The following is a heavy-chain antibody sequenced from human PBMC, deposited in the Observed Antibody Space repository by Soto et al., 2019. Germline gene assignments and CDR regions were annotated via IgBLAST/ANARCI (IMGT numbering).Heavy chain of an antibody. CDR3: VRVGYSYGNDP. Sequence: QVQLVESGGGLGKSGGSLRLSCAASGFTFSDYYMSWIRQAPGKGLEWISYISSSGATIYYADSVKGRFTTSRDNANNSLFLDMTSLRAEDTAVYYCVRVGYSYGNDPWGQGTLVAVSS. V-gene: IGHV3-11*01. CDR2: ISSSGATI. J-gene: IGHJ5*02. D-gene: IGHD3-10*01. CDR1: GFTFSDYY.